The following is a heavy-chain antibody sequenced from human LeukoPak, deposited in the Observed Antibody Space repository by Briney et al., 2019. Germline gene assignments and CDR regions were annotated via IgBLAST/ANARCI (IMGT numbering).Heavy chain of an antibody. J-gene: IGHJ4*02. V-gene: IGHV3-74*01. CDR2: IYTDGSRT. D-gene: IGHD1-26*01. CDR3: ARGLSGSDDY. Sequence: GGSLRLSCAASGFTFSSYWMHWARHAPGKGLVWVSRIYTDGSRTSYADAVKGRFTISRDNAKNTVYLQMNSLRAEDTAVYYCARGLSGSDDYWGRGTLVTVSS. CDR1: GFTFSSYW.